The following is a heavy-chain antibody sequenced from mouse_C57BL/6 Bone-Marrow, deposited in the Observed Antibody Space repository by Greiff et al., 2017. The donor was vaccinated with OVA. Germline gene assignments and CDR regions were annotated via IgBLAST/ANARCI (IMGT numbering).Heavy chain of an antibody. J-gene: IGHJ4*01. CDR1: GYTFTSYW. V-gene: IGHV1-55*01. Sequence: VQLQQPGAELVKPGASVKMSCKASGYTFTSYWITWVKQRPGQGLEWIGDIYPGSGSTNYTEKFKSKATLAVDTSSSTAYMQLSSLTSEDAAVYYCARERGAMDYWGQGTSVTVSS. CDR3: ARERGAMDY. CDR2: IYPGSGST.